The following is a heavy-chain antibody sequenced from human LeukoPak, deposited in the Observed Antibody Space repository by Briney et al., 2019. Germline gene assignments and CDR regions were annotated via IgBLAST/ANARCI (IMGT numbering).Heavy chain of an antibody. J-gene: IGHJ4*02. D-gene: IGHD5-18*01. CDR2: IYYSGST. V-gene: IGHV4-59*01. CDR1: GGSISSYY. Sequence: SETLSLTCTVSGGSISSYYWSWIRQPPGKEREWIGYIYYSGSTNYNPSLKSRVTISVDTSKNQFSLKLSSVTAADTAVYYCARGGYSYGSFDYWGQGTLVTVSS. CDR3: ARGGYSYGSFDY.